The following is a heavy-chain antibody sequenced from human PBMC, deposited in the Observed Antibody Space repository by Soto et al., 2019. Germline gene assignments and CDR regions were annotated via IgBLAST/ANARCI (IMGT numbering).Heavy chain of an antibody. J-gene: IGHJ4*02. V-gene: IGHV3-74*01. CDR1: GFTFSNYW. Sequence: GGSLRLSCAASGFTFSNYWMHWVRQVPGKGLVWVSHIDSDGNHTTYADSVKGRFTISRDNAKNTVYQQMNSLRAEDTAVYYCVRDDVGVGIDYWGLGTLVTVSS. CDR2: IDSDGNHT. D-gene: IGHD1-26*01. CDR3: VRDDVGVGIDY.